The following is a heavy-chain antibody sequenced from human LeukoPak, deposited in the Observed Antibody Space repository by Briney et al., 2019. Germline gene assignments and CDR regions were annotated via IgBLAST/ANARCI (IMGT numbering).Heavy chain of an antibody. J-gene: IGHJ6*03. CDR3: ARVRDIVVVVAATPYYYMDV. CDR2: INHSGST. V-gene: IGHV4-34*01. D-gene: IGHD2-15*01. Sequence: SETLSLTCAVYGGSFSGYYWSWIRQPPGKGLEWIGEINHSGSTNYNPSLKSRVTISVDTSKNQSSLKLSSVTAADTAVYYCARVRDIVVVVAATPYYYMDVWGKGTTVTVSS. CDR1: GGSFSGYY.